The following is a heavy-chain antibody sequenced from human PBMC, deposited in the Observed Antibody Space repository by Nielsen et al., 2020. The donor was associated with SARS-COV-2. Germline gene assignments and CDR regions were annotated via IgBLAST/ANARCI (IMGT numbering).Heavy chain of an antibody. CDR1: GYTLTELS. J-gene: IGHJ4*02. Sequence: ASVKVSCKVSGYTLTELSMHWVRQAPGKGLEWMGGFDPEDGETIYAQKFQGRVTITADESTSTAYMELSSLRSEDTAVYYCARDTSYDSSGYYSDYWGQGTLVTVSS. CDR3: ARDTSYDSSGYYSDY. D-gene: IGHD3-22*01. V-gene: IGHV1-24*01. CDR2: FDPEDGET.